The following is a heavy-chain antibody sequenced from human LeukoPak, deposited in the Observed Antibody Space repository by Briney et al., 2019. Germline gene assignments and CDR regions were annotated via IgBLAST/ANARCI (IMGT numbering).Heavy chain of an antibody. V-gene: IGHV3-30*02. CDR2: IRYDASNK. CDR3: AKIVLFRWFDP. D-gene: IGHD5/OR15-5a*01. J-gene: IGHJ5*02. Sequence: PGGSLRLSCAASGFTFSNYGMHWVRQAPGEGLEWVAFIRYDASNKYYADSVKGRFTISRDNSKNTLYLQMNSLRAEDTAVYYCAKIVLFRWFDPWGQGTLVTVSS. CDR1: GFTFSNYG.